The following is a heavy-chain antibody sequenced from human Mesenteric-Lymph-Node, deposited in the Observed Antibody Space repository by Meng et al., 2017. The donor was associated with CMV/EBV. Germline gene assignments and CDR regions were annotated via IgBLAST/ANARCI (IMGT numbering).Heavy chain of an antibody. J-gene: IGHJ6*02. CDR2: IRYDGSRE. Sequence: GGSLRLSCVASGFSFSKCGMHWVRQAPGKGLEWVTFIRYDGSREYYVDSVKGRFTISRDNSKNTLYLQMNSLRPEDTGTYYCVKPTDERQIVTTIRYYAMDVWGQGTMVTVSS. CDR3: VKPTDERQIVTTIRYYAMDV. V-gene: IGHV3-30*02. D-gene: IGHD3-22*01. CDR1: GFSFSKCG.